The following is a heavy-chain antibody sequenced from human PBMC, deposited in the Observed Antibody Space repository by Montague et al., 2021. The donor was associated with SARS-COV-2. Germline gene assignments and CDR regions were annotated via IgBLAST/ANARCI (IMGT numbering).Heavy chain of an antibody. D-gene: IGHD3-22*01. CDR3: ARLPDTSGRAWFNP. V-gene: IGHV4-59*08. Sequence: SETLSLTCTVSGGSINSFNWGWVRQPPGKGLEWIGYISHPGSTNYNRSLRSRVTISVDTSKSQFYLKLSAVTAADTAVFYCARLPDTSGRAWFNPWGQGTLVTVSS. CDR1: GGSINSFN. CDR2: ISHPGST. J-gene: IGHJ5*02.